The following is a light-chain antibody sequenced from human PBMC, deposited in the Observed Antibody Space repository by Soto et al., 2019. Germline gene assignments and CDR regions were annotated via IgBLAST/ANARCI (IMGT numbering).Light chain of an antibody. CDR1: SGHTNYD. CDR3: QTWGSVTPVI. V-gene: IGLV4-69*01. J-gene: IGLJ2*01. CDR2: VNSDGTH. Sequence: QLVLTQSPSASASLGASVKLTCTLDSGHTNYDIAWHQQQSEKGPRYLMKVNSDGTHIKGDGIPDRCSGSSSGAERYLTTASLPSEDEADYYCQTWGSVTPVIFGGGTKLTVL.